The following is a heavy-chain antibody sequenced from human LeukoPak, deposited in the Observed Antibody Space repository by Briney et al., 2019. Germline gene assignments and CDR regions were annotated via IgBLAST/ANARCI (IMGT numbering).Heavy chain of an antibody. D-gene: IGHD6-19*01. CDR3: ARHSGRGRSGWIDFDY. CDR2: IYYSGST. J-gene: IGHJ4*02. Sequence: SETLSLTCTVSGGSTSSSSYYWGWIRQPPGKGLEWIGSIYYSGSTYYNPSLKSRVTISVDTSKNQFSLKLSSVTAADTAVYYSARHSGRGRSGWIDFDYWGQGTLVTVSS. V-gene: IGHV4-39*01. CDR1: GGSTSSSSYY.